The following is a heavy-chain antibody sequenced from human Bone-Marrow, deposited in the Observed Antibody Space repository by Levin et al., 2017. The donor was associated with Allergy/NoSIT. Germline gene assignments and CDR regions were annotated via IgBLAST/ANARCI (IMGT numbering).Heavy chain of an antibody. CDR2: ISWDGGSK. CDR1: GFTFDDHA. V-gene: IGHV3-9*01. J-gene: IGHJ3*01. Sequence: PGGSLRLSCATSGFTFDDHAMHWVRQVPGRGLQWVSGISWDGGSKDYVDSVKGRFTISRDNAKNSLYLQMSSLRAEDTALYFCAKPFQYAGSAAFDVWGQGTMVTVSS. D-gene: IGHD2-2*01. CDR3: AKPFQYAGSAAFDV.